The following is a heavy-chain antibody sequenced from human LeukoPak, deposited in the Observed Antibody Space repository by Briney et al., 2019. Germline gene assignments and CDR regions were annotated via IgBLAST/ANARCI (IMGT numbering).Heavy chain of an antibody. D-gene: IGHD3-3*01. CDR2: IYYSGST. Sequence: SETLSLTCTVSGGSISSSSFYWGWIRQPPGKGLEWIGSIYYSGSTYYNPSLKSRVTISVDMSKNQFSLKLSSVTAADTAAYYCARQLRFLEWEPEDYWGQGTLVTVSS. V-gene: IGHV4-39*01. J-gene: IGHJ4*02. CDR3: ARQLRFLEWEPEDY. CDR1: GGSISSSSFY.